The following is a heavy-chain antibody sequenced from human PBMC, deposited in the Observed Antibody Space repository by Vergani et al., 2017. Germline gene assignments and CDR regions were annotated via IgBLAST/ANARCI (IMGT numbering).Heavy chain of an antibody. CDR3: AKDAYYGGNSGYFQH. CDR2: ISWNSGSI. Sequence: EVQLLESGGGLVQPGGSLRLSCAASGFTFSSYAMHWVRQAPGKGLEWVSGISWNSGSIGYADSVKGRFTISRDNAKNSLYLQMNSLRAEDTALYYCAKDAYYGGNSGYFQHWGQGTLVTVSS. J-gene: IGHJ1*01. CDR1: GFTFSSYA. V-gene: IGHV3-9*01. D-gene: IGHD4-23*01.